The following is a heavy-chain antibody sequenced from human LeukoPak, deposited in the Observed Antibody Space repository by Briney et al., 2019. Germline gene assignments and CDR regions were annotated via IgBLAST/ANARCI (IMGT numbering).Heavy chain of an antibody. CDR1: GFTFSNYG. D-gene: IGHD2-2*02. CDR3: AKEWAILGQPIFDA. V-gene: IGHV3-23*01. Sequence: GGSLRLSCVASGFTFSNYGMSWVRQAPGKGLEWVAGLSGSGDNTFYADSVKGRFTISRDNSRNTLYLQMNSLRGEDTAVYHCAKEWAILGQPIFDAWGQGILVTVSS. J-gene: IGHJ5*02. CDR2: LSGSGDNT.